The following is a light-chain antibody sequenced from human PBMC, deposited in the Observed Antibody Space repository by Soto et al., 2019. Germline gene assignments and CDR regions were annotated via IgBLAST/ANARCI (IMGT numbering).Light chain of an antibody. V-gene: IGLV2-11*01. CDR3: CSYAGNYTYV. Sequence: QSALTQPRSVSGSPGQSVTISCTGTSSDVGGYIYVSWYQQHPGKAPKLMMFDVSKRPLGVPDRFSGSKSDNTASLTISGLQTEDEADYFCCSYAGNYTYVFGTGTKLTVL. CDR2: DVS. CDR1: SSDVGGYIY. J-gene: IGLJ1*01.